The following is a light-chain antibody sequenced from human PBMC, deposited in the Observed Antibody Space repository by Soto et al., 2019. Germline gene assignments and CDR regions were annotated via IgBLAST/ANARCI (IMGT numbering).Light chain of an antibody. CDR2: DVS. V-gene: IGLV2-14*03. Sequence: QSALTQPASVSGSPGQSSTISCTGTSSDVGAYNYVSWYQQHPGKVPKLMIYDVSDRPSGVSNRFSGSKSGNTASLTISGLQAEDEADYYCSSFTRSNSDVFGPGT. J-gene: IGLJ1*01. CDR3: SSFTRSNSDV. CDR1: SSDVGAYNY.